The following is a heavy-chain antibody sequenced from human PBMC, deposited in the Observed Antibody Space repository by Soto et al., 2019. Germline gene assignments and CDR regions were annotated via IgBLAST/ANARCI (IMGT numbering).Heavy chain of an antibody. CDR3: ARDQEGKIMDYFDY. J-gene: IGHJ4*02. D-gene: IGHD3-10*01. Sequence: EVQLVESGGGLVKPGGSLRLSCAASGFTFSTYSMNWVRQAPGKGLEWVSFISSSSGYIFYADSVKGRFTISRDNAKHSLYLQMNSLRAEDTAVYYCARDQEGKIMDYFDYWGQGTLVTVSS. V-gene: IGHV3-21*01. CDR2: ISSSSGYI. CDR1: GFTFSTYS.